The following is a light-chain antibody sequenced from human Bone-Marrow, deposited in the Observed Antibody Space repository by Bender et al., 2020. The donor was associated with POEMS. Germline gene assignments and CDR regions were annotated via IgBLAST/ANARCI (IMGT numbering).Light chain of an antibody. Sequence: QSALTQPASVSGSPGQSITISCTGTSSDAASQNLVSWYQHHPGRAPKLIIYEANKRPSGVSNRFSGSKSGHTASLTISGLQAEDEAEYYCCSYAGSSTWVFGGGTKLTVL. CDR2: EAN. CDR1: SSDAASQNL. V-gene: IGLV2-23*01. J-gene: IGLJ3*02. CDR3: CSYAGSSTWV.